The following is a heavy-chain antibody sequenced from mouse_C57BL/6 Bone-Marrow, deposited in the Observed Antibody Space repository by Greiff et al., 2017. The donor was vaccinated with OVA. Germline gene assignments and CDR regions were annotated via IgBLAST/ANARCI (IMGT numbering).Heavy chain of an antibody. J-gene: IGHJ4*01. CDR1: GFALTSYG. V-gene: IGHV2-2*01. CDR2: IWSGGST. D-gene: IGHD1-1*01. CDR3: ARTPHYYGSSYDYAMDY. Sequence: VQLQESGPGLVQPSQSLSITCTASGFALTSYGVHWVRQSPGKGLEWLGVIWSGGSTDYNAAFISRLTISKDNSKSQVFFKMNSLQADDTAIYYCARTPHYYGSSYDYAMDYWGQGTSVTVSS.